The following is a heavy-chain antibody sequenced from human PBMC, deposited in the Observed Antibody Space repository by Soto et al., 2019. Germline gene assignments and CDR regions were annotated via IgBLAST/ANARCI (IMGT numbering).Heavy chain of an antibody. CDR2: IIHSGGST. D-gene: IGHD6-13*01. CDR1: GFTFSSYA. Sequence: GGSLRLSCAASGFTFSSYAMSWVRQAPGKGLEWVSAIIHSGGSTYYADSVKGRFTISRDNSKNTLYLQMNSLRAEDTAVYYCTCTWFPIEYWGQGTLVTVSS. J-gene: IGHJ4*02. V-gene: IGHV3-23*01. CDR3: TCTWFPIEY.